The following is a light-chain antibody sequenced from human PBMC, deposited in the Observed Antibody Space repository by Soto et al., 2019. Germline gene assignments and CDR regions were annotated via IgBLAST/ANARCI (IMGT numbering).Light chain of an antibody. CDR1: SSNIGNNY. Sequence: QSVLTQSPSVSAAPGQKVTISCSGSSSNIGNNYVSWYQQLPGTAPKLLIYDNNKRPSGIPDRFPGSKSGTSGTLDITGLQTGDEADYYCATWDGSLPGEVFGGGTKLTVL. CDR3: ATWDGSLPGEV. J-gene: IGLJ2*01. CDR2: DNN. V-gene: IGLV1-51*01.